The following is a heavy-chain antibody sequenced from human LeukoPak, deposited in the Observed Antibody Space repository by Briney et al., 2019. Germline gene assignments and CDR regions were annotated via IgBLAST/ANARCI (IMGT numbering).Heavy chain of an antibody. CDR2: IYYSGST. D-gene: IGHD6-19*01. Sequence: SETLSLTCTVSGGSISSYYWSWIRQPPGKGLEWIGYIYYSGSTNYNPSLKSRVTISVDTSKNQFSLKLSSMTAADTAVYYCARVGVQWLVKSGGYYFDYWGQGTLVTVSS. CDR1: GGSISSYY. J-gene: IGHJ4*02. CDR3: ARVGVQWLVKSGGYYFDY. V-gene: IGHV4-59*01.